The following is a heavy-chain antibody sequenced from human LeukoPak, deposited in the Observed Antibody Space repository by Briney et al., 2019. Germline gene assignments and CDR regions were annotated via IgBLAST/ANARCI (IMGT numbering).Heavy chain of an antibody. D-gene: IGHD2-15*01. J-gene: IGHJ6*02. Sequence: PSETLSLTCTVSGGSISSYYWSWIRQPPGKGLEWIGYIYYSGSTNYNPSLKSRVTISVDTSKNQFSLKLSSVTAADTAVYYCARWLGYCSGGSCYPYIYGMDVWGQGTTVTVSS. CDR2: IYYSGST. V-gene: IGHV4-59*12. CDR1: GGSISSYY. CDR3: ARWLGYCSGGSCYPYIYGMDV.